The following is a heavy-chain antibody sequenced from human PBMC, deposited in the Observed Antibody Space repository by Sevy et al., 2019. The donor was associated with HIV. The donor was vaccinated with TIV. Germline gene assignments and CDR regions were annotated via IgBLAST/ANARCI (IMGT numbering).Heavy chain of an antibody. CDR3: ARDAPLGAMDV. Sequence: GESLKISCAASGFTFDDYGMSWGRQAPGKGLEWVSGINWNGGSTGYADSVKGRFTISRDNAKNSLYLQMNSLRAEDTALYYCARDAPLGAMDVWGQGTTVTVSS. CDR2: INWNGGST. J-gene: IGHJ6*02. V-gene: IGHV3-20*04. CDR1: GFTFDDYG.